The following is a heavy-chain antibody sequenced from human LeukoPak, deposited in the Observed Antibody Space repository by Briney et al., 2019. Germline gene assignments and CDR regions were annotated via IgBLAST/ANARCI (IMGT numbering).Heavy chain of an antibody. CDR2: IYYSGST. Sequence: PSETLSLTCTLSGGSLSSYYWSWIRQPPGKGLEWIGYIYYSGSTNYNPSLKSRVTISVDTSKNQFSLKLNSVTAADTAVYYCASTPYYDSSGYPDVWGQGTTVTVSS. J-gene: IGHJ6*02. CDR3: ASTPYYDSSGYPDV. CDR1: GGSLSSYY. D-gene: IGHD3-22*01. V-gene: IGHV4-59*08.